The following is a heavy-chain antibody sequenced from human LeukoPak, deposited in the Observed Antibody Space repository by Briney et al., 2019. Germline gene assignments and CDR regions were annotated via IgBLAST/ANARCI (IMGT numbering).Heavy chain of an antibody. CDR1: GFTFSNFG. Sequence: GGSLRLSCAASGFTFSNFGMHWVRQAPGKGLEWVAFIRFDGTSEFYADSVKARFTISRDNSQNTVSLQLNSLRAEDTAVYYCAKLTTVTTDFDYWGQGTLVTVSS. J-gene: IGHJ4*02. D-gene: IGHD4-17*01. CDR3: AKLTTVTTDFDY. CDR2: IRFDGTSE. V-gene: IGHV3-30*02.